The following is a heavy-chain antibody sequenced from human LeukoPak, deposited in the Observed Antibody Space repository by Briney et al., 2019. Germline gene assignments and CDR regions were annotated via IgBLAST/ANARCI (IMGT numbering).Heavy chain of an antibody. V-gene: IGHV4-34*01. D-gene: IGHD5-18*01. CDR2: INHSGST. J-gene: IGHJ4*02. CDR1: GGSFSGYY. CDR3: ARDPDGYGSY. Sequence: SETLSLTCAVYGGSFSGYYWSWIRQPPGKGLEWIGEINHSGSTNYNPSLKSRVTISVDTSKNQFSLKLSSVTAADTAVYYCARDPDGYGSYWGQGTLVTVSS.